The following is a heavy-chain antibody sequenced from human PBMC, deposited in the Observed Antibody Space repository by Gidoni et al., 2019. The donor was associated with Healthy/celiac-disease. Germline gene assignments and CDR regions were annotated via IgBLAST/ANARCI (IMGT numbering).Heavy chain of an antibody. CDR3: ARDNVGSSRYYYYGMDV. CDR1: GGTFSSYA. Sequence: VQLVQSGAEVKKPGSSVTVSCKASGGTFSSYAISWVRQAPGQGLEWKGGIIPIFGTANYAQKFQGRVTITADKSTSTAYMELSSLRSEDTAVYYCARDNVGSSRYYYYGMDVWGQGTTVTVSS. V-gene: IGHV1-69*06. J-gene: IGHJ6*02. D-gene: IGHD6-6*01. CDR2: IIPIFGTA.